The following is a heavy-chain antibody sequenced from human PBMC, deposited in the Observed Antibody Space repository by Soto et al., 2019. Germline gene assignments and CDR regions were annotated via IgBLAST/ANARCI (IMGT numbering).Heavy chain of an antibody. V-gene: IGHV1-18*01. D-gene: IGHD3-9*01. CDR2: ISAYNGNT. Sequence: QVQLVQSGAEVKKPGASVKVSCKASGYTFTSYGISWVRQAPGQGLEWMGWISAYNGNTNYAQKLQGRVTMTTDTATSTGDMEQRSIRADDPAVDYCARDTGYSRGWPGYWGEGSLLAV. J-gene: IGHJ4*02. CDR3: ARDTGYSRGWPGY. CDR1: GYTFTSYG.